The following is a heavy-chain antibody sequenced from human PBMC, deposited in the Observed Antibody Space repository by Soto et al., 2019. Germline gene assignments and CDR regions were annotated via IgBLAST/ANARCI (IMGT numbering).Heavy chain of an antibody. J-gene: IGHJ3*02. Sequence: EVQLLESGGGLVQPGGSLRLSCAASGFTFSSYAMSWVRQGPGKGLEWVSAISGSGGSTYYADSVKGRFTISRDNSKNTLYLQMNTLRAEDTAVYYCAKASPEYCSGGSCYSSAAFDIRGQGTMVTASS. CDR2: ISGSGGST. D-gene: IGHD2-15*01. CDR3: AKASPEYCSGGSCYSSAAFDI. CDR1: GFTFSSYA. V-gene: IGHV3-23*01.